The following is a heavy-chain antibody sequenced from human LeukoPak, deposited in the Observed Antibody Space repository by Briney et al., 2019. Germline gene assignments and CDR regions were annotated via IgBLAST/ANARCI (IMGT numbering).Heavy chain of an antibody. Sequence: SGGSLRLSCAASGFSFSDYYMTWIRQAPGKGLEWVSYISSGGTTIYYADSVKGRFTISRDNAKNSLYLQMNSLRAEDTAVYYCFSYYYASGRFDNWGQGTLVTVSS. V-gene: IGHV3-11*04. CDR3: FSYYYASGRFDN. D-gene: IGHD3-10*01. CDR1: GFSFSDYY. CDR2: ISSGGTTI. J-gene: IGHJ4*02.